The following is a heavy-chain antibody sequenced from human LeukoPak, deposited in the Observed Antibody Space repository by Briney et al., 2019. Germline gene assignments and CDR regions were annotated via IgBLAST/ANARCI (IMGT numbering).Heavy chain of an antibody. D-gene: IGHD3-10*01. V-gene: IGHV1-18*01. CDR3: ARPTMVRGVIPFDY. CDR2: ISAYNGNT. Sequence: ASVKVSCKASGYTFTSYGISWVRQAPGQGLEWMGWISAYNGNTNYAQKLQGRVTMTTDTSTSTAYMELSSLRSEDTAVYYCARPTMVRGVIPFDYWGQGTLVTVSS. J-gene: IGHJ4*02. CDR1: GYTFTSYG.